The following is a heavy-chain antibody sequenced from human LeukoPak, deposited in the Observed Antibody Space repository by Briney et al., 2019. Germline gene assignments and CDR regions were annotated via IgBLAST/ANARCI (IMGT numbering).Heavy chain of an antibody. CDR3: ARARTYCGGDCSYFDF. Sequence: ASVKVSCKASEYTFTGYYMHWVRQAPGQGLEWMGWINPHSDGTNYAQKFQGRVTMTRDSSISTAYMELSSLRSDDTARYYCARARTYCGGDCSYFDFWGQGTLVTVSS. D-gene: IGHD2-21*02. J-gene: IGHJ4*02. CDR2: INPHSDGT. V-gene: IGHV1-2*02. CDR1: EYTFTGYY.